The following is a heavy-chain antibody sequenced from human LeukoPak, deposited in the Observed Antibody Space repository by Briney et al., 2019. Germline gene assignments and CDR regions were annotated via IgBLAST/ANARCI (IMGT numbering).Heavy chain of an antibody. CDR3: AKDGYCSSTSCYVVYFDY. D-gene: IGHD2-2*03. J-gene: IGHJ4*02. V-gene: IGHV3-23*01. CDR1: GFTFSSYA. CDR2: ISSSGGST. Sequence: GGSLRLSCAASGFTFSSYAMSWVRQAPGKGLEWVSAISSSGGSTYYADSVKGRFTISRDNSKNTLYLQMNSLRAEDTAVYYCAKDGYCSSTSCYVVYFDYWGQGTLVTVSS.